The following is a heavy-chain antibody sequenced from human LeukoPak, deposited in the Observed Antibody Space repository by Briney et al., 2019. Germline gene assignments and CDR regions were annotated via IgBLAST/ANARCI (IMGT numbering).Heavy chain of an antibody. CDR1: GFTFSSYW. J-gene: IGHJ4*02. CDR2: INSDGSST. CDR3: AKDGGGLRRFDY. V-gene: IGHV3-74*01. Sequence: GGSLRLSCAASGFTFSSYWMHRVRQAPGKGLVWVSRINSDGSSTSYADSVKGRFTISRDNAKNTLYLQMNSLRAEDTAVYYCAKDGGGLRRFDYWGQGTLVTVSS. D-gene: IGHD3-16*01.